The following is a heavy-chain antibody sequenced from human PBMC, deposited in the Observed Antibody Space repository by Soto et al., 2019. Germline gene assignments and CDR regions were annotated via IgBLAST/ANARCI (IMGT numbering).Heavy chain of an antibody. D-gene: IGHD2-2*01. CDR1: GFTFSSYA. CDR3: AKEGSAAGYCSSTSCFFAFDI. J-gene: IGHJ3*02. CDR2: ISGSGGST. Sequence: GGSLRLSCAASGFTFSSYAMSWVRQAPGKGLEWVSAISGSGGSTYYADSVKGRFTISRDNSKNTLYLQMNSLRAEDTAVYYCAKEGSAAGYCSSTSCFFAFDIWGQGTMVTVSS. V-gene: IGHV3-23*01.